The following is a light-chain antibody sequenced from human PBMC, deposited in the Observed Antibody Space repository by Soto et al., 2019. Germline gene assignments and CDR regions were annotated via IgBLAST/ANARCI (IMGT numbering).Light chain of an antibody. CDR2: DAS. Sequence: IQMNQSPSSLSASVGDRVTITCQASQDISNYLNWYHQKPGKAPKLLIYDASNLETGVPSRFSXXXXXTXFXXXXXXXQXEDIATEYCQQYDNLPSLTFGQGTRLEIK. CDR1: QDISNY. CDR3: QQYDNLPSLT. V-gene: IGKV1-33*01. J-gene: IGKJ5*01.